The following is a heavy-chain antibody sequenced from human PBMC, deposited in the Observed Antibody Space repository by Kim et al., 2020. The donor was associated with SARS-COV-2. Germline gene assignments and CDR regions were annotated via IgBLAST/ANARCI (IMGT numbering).Heavy chain of an antibody. CDR3: AGNDFWSGSGLDY. V-gene: IGHV4-4*09. D-gene: IGHD3-3*01. Sequence: DPDLKSRVTVSVDTSESQFSRKLSSVTAADTGVYYCAGNDFWSGSGLDYWGQGTLVTVSS. J-gene: IGHJ4*02.